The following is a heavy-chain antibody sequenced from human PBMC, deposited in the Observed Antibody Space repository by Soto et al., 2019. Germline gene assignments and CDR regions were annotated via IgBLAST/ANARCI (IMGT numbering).Heavy chain of an antibody. CDR1: GHTFTSYG. D-gene: IGHD2-15*01. V-gene: IGHV1-18*01. J-gene: IGHJ6*02. CDR3: ARVVVVAATYYYGMDV. Sequence: ASVKVSCKASGHTFTSYGISWVRQAPGQGLEWMGWISAYNGNTNYAQKLQGRVTMTTDTSTSTAYMELRSLRSDDTAVYYCARVVVVAATYYYGMDVWGQGTTVTVSS. CDR2: ISAYNGNT.